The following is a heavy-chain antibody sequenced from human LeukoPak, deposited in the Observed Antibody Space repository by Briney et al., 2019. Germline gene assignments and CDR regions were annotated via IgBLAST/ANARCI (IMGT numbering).Heavy chain of an antibody. J-gene: IGHJ4*02. CDR2: IWYDGSKK. D-gene: IGHD5-12*01. V-gene: IGHV3-33*01. CDR3: ARFSGSRGYGYDF. CDR1: GFTVSSHG. Sequence: WGSLTLSCAASGFTVSSHGMHWVRQAPSKWLDWVAVIWYDGSKKYYGDYVKGRFSISRDNSKNTMYLQMSSLRAEDTGVYYCARFSGSRGYGYDFWGQGTLVTVSS.